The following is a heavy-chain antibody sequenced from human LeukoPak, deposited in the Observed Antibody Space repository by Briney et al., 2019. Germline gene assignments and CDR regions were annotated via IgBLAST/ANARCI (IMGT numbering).Heavy chain of an antibody. D-gene: IGHD3-3*01. CDR2: ISYDGSNK. J-gene: IGHJ6*03. CDR3: ARVEGYDFWSGNSGRYYYYYYMDV. Sequence: GGSLRLSCAASGFTFSSYAMHWVRQAPGKGLEWVAVISYDGSNKYCADSVKGRFTISRDNSKNTLYLQMNSLRAEDTAVYYCARVEGYDFWSGNSGRYYYYYYMDVWGKGTTVTVSS. CDR1: GFTFSSYA. V-gene: IGHV3-30*04.